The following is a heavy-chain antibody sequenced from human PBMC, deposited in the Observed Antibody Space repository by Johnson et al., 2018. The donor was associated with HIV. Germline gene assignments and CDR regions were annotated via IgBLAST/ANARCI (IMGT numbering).Heavy chain of an antibody. D-gene: IGHD6-19*01. CDR1: GFTFSDYY. CDR3: ARSPGSGWDHDAFDI. Sequence: QMLLVESGGGLVKPGGSLRLSCAASGFTFSDYYMTWIRQAPGKGLEWISYISKSGSTIYYADSVKGRFTISRDNAKNSLYLQMNSLRAEDTAVYYCARSPGSGWDHDAFDIWGQGTMVTGSS. J-gene: IGHJ3*02. V-gene: IGHV3-11*04. CDR2: ISKSGSTI.